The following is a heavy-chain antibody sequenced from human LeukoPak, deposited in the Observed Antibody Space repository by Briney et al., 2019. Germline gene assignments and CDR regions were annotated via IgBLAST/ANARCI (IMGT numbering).Heavy chain of an antibody. Sequence: ASVKVSCKASGYTFTSYDINWVRQATGQGLEWMGWMNPNSGNTGYAQKFQGRVTMTRNTSISTAYMELSSLRSEDTAVYYCARINYYGSGSYYNLYYYYYYYMDVWGKGTTVTVSS. D-gene: IGHD3-10*01. CDR2: MNPNSGNT. CDR3: ARINYYGSGSYYNLYYYYYYYMDV. V-gene: IGHV1-8*01. J-gene: IGHJ6*03. CDR1: GYTFTSYD.